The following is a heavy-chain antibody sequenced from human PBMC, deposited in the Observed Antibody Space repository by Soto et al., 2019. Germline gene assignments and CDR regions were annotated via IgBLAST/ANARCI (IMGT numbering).Heavy chain of an antibody. CDR1: GFTFTSSA. CDR3: AAHPNYYDSSGYYGY. J-gene: IGHJ4*02. V-gene: IGHV1-58*01. Sequence: ASVKVSCKASGFTFTSSAVQWVRQARGQRLEWIGWIVVGSGNTNYAQKFQERVTITRDMSTSTAYMELSSLRSEDTAVYYCAAHPNYYDSSGYYGYWGQGTLVTVSS. D-gene: IGHD3-22*01. CDR2: IVVGSGNT.